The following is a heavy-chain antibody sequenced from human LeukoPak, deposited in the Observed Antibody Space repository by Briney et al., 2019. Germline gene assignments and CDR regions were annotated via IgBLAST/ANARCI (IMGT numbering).Heavy chain of an antibody. Sequence: GGSLRLSCAASGFTFSSYAMSWVRQAPGKGLEWVSAISGSGGSTYYADSVEGRFTISRDNSKNTLYLQMNSLRAEDTAVYYCAKGPYDSSGYYGGVHWGQGTLVTVSS. J-gene: IGHJ4*02. CDR3: AKGPYDSSGYYGGVH. CDR2: ISGSGGST. D-gene: IGHD3-22*01. V-gene: IGHV3-23*01. CDR1: GFTFSSYA.